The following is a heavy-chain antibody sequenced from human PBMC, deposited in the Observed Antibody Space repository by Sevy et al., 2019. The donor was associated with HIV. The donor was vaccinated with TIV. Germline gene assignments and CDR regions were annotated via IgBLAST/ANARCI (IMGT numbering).Heavy chain of an antibody. V-gene: IGHV3-48*03. CDR2: ISNSGTTI. Sequence: GGSLILSCAASGFTFSSYEMNWVRQAPGKGLEWVSYISNSGTTISYSDSVRGRFTISRDNARNSLYLQMNSLRAEDTAVYYCARDGNGLFDYWGQGTLVTVSS. CDR3: ARDGNGLFDY. D-gene: IGHD2-8*01. J-gene: IGHJ4*02. CDR1: GFTFSSYE.